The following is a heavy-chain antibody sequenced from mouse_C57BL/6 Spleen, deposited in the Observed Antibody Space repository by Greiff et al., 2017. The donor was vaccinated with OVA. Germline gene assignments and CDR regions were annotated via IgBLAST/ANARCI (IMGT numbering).Heavy chain of an antibody. D-gene: IGHD2-4*01. CDR1: GYAFSSSW. J-gene: IGHJ1*03. CDR2: IYPGDGDT. Sequence: VKLMESGPELVKPGASVKISCKASGYAFSSSWMNWVKQRPGKGLEWIGRIYPGDGDTNYNGKFKGKATLTADKSSSTAYMQLSSLTSEDSAVYFCARVWDYEGDWYFDVWGTGTTVTVSS. V-gene: IGHV1-82*01. CDR3: ARVWDYEGDWYFDV.